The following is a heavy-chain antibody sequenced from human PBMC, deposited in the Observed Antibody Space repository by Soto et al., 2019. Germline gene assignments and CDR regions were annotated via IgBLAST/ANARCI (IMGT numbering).Heavy chain of an antibody. D-gene: IGHD2-2*02. V-gene: IGHV4-4*02. CDR2: IYHSGST. J-gene: IGHJ6*02. CDR1: GGSISSSNW. Sequence: PLGTLSLTCAVSGGSISSSNWWSWVRQPPGKGMEWIGEIYHSGSTNYNPSLKSRVTISVDKSKNQFSLKLSSVTAADTAVYYCARDRVGYCSSTSCYTYYYYYGMDVWGQGTTVTVSS. CDR3: ARDRVGYCSSTSCYTYYYYYGMDV.